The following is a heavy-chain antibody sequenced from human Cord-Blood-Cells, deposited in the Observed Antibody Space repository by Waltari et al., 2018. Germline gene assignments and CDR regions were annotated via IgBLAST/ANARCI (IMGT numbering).Heavy chain of an antibody. Sequence: QLQLQESGSGLVKPSQTLSLTCAVSGGSISSGGYSWSWIRQPPGKGLEWIGYIYHSGSPYYNPSLKSRVTISVDRSKNQFSLKLSSVTAADTAVYYCARDRGAAAGTFDYWGQGTLVTVSS. CDR1: GGSISSGGYS. J-gene: IGHJ4*02. CDR3: ARDRGAAAGTFDY. D-gene: IGHD6-13*01. V-gene: IGHV4-30-2*01. CDR2: IYHSGSP.